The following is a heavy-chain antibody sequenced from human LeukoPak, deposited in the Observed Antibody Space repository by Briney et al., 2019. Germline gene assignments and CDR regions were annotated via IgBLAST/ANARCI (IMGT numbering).Heavy chain of an antibody. D-gene: IGHD3-22*01. Sequence: SETLSLTCTVSGGSINSYYWSWIRQPPGKGLEWIGYIYYSGSTNYNPSLKSRVTISVDTSKNQFSLKLSSVTAADTAVYYCARGGYYYDSSGYAPVDWGQGTLVTVSS. CDR3: ARGGYYYDSSGYAPVD. V-gene: IGHV4-59*01. CDR2: IYYSGST. CDR1: GGSINSYY. J-gene: IGHJ4*02.